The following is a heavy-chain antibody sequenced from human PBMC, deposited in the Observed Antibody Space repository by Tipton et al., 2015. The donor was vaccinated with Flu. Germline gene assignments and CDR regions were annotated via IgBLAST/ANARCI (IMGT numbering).Heavy chain of an antibody. CDR1: GDSMGTYS. Sequence: TLSLTCTVSGDSMGTYSWSWIRQPPGKGLEWIGYTTYSGTTSYNPSLQSRVSISIDTSKNQFSLKLSSVTAADTAVYYCARRKTVTTRLTYFDYWGQGTLVTVSS. D-gene: IGHD4-17*01. CDR3: ARRKTVTTRLTYFDY. V-gene: IGHV4-59*08. J-gene: IGHJ4*02. CDR2: TTYSGTT.